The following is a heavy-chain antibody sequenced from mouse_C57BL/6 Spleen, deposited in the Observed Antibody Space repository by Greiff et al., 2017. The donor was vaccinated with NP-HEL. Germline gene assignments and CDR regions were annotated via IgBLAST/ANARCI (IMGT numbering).Heavy chain of an antibody. CDR1: GFTFSDYY. CDR2: INYDGSST. Sequence: EVHLVESEGGLVQPGSSMKLSCTASGFTFSDYYMAWVRQVPEKGLEWVANINYDGSSTYYLDSLKSRFIISRDNAKNILYLQMSSLKSEDTATYYCARDWSGSSSHWYFDVWGTGTTVTVSS. CDR3: ARDWSGSSSHWYFDV. V-gene: IGHV5-16*01. J-gene: IGHJ1*03. D-gene: IGHD1-1*01.